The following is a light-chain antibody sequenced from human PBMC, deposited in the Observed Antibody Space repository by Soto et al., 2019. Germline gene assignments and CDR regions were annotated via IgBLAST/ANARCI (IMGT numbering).Light chain of an antibody. V-gene: IGKV3-15*01. J-gene: IGKJ1*01. CDR1: QSVSSN. CDR3: QQSQSWPRT. Sequence: EIVMTQSPATLSVSPGERATLSCRASQSVSSNLAWYQQKPGQAPRLLIYGASTRATGIPARFSGSGSGTEFTLTISSLQYEDFAVYYCQQSQSWPRTFGQGTKVDIK. CDR2: GAS.